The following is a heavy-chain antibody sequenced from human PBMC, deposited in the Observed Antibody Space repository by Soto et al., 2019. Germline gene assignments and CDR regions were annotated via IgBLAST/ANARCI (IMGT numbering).Heavy chain of an antibody. CDR1: GYSFTSYW. Sequence: GDSLKISCKGFGYSFTSYWIGWVRQMPGKGLEWMARIDPSDSYTNYSPSFQGHVTISADKSINTAYLQWNSLKASDTAMYYCARLLFSAAGPTTFDYWGQGTLVTVSS. D-gene: IGHD6-13*01. V-gene: IGHV5-10-1*01. J-gene: IGHJ4*02. CDR3: ARLLFSAAGPTTFDY. CDR2: IDPSDSYT.